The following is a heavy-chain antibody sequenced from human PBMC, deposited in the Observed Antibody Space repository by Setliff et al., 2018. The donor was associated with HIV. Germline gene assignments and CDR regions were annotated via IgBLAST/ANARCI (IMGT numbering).Heavy chain of an antibody. J-gene: IGHJ6*02. Sequence: SETLSLTCTVSGGSVSTGNYYWNWIRLPPGKGLEWIGYIFYSGSTNYNPSLKSRVTISVDTSKNQFSLKLSSVTAADTAVYYCAREDYYYYGMDVWGQGTTVTVSS. CDR1: GGSVSTGNYY. CDR2: IFYSGST. CDR3: AREDYYYYGMDV. V-gene: IGHV4-61*01.